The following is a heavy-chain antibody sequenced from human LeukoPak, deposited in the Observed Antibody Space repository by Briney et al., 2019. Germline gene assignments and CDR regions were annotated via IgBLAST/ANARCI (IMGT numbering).Heavy chain of an antibody. V-gene: IGHV3-53*01. CDR2: IYSGDIT. Sequence: GGSLRLSCAVSGFTVSSNYMSWVRQAPGKGLEWVSVIYSGDITDYADSVKGRFTTSRDNSKNTLYLQMNSLRAEDTGVYYCARDWGYCSSTRCHVFDYWGQGILVTVSS. CDR1: GFTVSSNY. CDR3: ARDWGYCSSTRCHVFDY. J-gene: IGHJ4*02. D-gene: IGHD2-2*01.